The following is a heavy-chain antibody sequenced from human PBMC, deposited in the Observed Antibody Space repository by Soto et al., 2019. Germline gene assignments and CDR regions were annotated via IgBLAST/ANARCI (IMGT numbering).Heavy chain of an antibody. Sequence: SETLSLTCTVSGGSVSSGSYYWSWIRQPPGKGLEWIGYIYYSGSTYYNPSLKSRVTISVDTSKNQFSLKLSSVTAADTAVYYCARTGSYYYYYGMDVWGQGTTVTVSS. CDR3: ARTGSYYYYYGMDV. CDR1: GGSVSSGSYY. V-gene: IGHV4-61*01. CDR2: IYYSGST. J-gene: IGHJ6*02. D-gene: IGHD3-10*01.